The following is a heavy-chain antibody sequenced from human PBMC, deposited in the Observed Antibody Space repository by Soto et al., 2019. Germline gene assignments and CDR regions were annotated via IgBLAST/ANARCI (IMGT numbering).Heavy chain of an antibody. J-gene: IGHJ4*02. CDR2: ISGSGGST. V-gene: IGHV3-23*01. Sequence: GESLKISCAASGFTFSSYAMSWVRQAPGKGLEWVSAISGSGGSTYYADSVKGRFTISRDNSKNTLYLQMNSLRAEDTAVYYCAKPPYSGSYSDYWGQGTLVTVSS. CDR1: GFTFSSYA. CDR3: AKPPYSGSYSDY. D-gene: IGHD1-26*01.